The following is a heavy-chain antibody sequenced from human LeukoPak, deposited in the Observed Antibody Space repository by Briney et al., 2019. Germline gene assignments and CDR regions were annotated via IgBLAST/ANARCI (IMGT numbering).Heavy chain of an antibody. CDR3: AKDSVVKYYYDSSGDFDY. D-gene: IGHD3-22*01. CDR2: ISYDGSNK. CDR1: GFTFSSYG. Sequence: GGSLRLSCAASGFTFSSYGMHWVRQAPGKGLEWVAVISYDGSNKYYADSVKGRFTISRDNSKNTLYLQMNSLRAEDTAVYYCAKDSVVKYYYDSSGDFDYWGQGTLVTVSS. V-gene: IGHV3-30*18. J-gene: IGHJ4*02.